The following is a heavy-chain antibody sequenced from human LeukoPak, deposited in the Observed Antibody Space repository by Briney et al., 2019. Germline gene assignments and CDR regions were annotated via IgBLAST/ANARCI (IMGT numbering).Heavy chain of an antibody. V-gene: IGHV1-46*01. J-gene: IGHJ4*02. CDR1: GYTFTSYG. Sequence: ASVKVSCKASGYTFTSYGINWVRQAPGQGLEWMGIINPSNGDTNYAQRFQGRVTMTRDTSTSTVYMELSSLDSEDTAVYYCARESDVGKDFDCWGQGTLVTVSS. CDR3: ARESDVGKDFDC. D-gene: IGHD1-1*01. CDR2: INPSNGDT.